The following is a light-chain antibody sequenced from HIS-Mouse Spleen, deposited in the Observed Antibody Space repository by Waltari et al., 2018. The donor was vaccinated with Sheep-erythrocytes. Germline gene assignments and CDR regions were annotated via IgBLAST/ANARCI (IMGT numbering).Light chain of an antibody. V-gene: IGKV2-30*02. Sequence: DVVMTQSPRSLPVTLGQPASISCRSSQSLVHSDENTYLNWFQQRPGQSPRRLIYKVSNRDSGVPDRFSGSGSGTDFTLKISRVEAEDVGVYYCMQGTHWPPYTFGQGTKLEIK. J-gene: IGKJ2*01. CDR1: QSLVHSDENTY. CDR3: MQGTHWPPYT. CDR2: KVS.